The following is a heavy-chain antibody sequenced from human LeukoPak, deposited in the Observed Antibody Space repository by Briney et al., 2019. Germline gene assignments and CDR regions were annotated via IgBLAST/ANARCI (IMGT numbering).Heavy chain of an antibody. Sequence: SETLSLTCTVSGGSISSYYWSWIRQPAGKGLEWIGRIYTSGSTNYNPSLASRVTMSVDTFKNQFSLKLSSVTAADTAVYYCARGAYCSSSSCYPYYFDYWGQGTLVTVSS. CDR1: GGSISSYY. V-gene: IGHV4-4*07. D-gene: IGHD2-2*01. CDR2: IYTSGST. CDR3: ARGAYCSSSSCYPYYFDY. J-gene: IGHJ4*02.